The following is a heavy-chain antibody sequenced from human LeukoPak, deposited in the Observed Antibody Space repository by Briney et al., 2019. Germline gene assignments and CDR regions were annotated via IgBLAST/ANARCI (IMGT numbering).Heavy chain of an antibody. J-gene: IGHJ4*02. CDR2: ISAYNGNT. V-gene: IGHV1-18*01. Sequence: ASVTVSCKTSGYTFATSGVSWVRQAPGQGLEWMGWISAYNGNTNYAQNIQGRATMTTDTSTNTAYMELRSLRSDDTAVYYCARGGISSRIDYWGQGTLITVSS. CDR3: ARGGISSRIDY. CDR1: GYTFATSG. D-gene: IGHD6-6*01.